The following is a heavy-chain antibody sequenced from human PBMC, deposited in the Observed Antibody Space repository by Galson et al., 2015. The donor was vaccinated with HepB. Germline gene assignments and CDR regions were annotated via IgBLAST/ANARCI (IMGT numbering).Heavy chain of an antibody. CDR1: GGTFSSYT. V-gene: IGHV1-69*04. Sequence: SVKVSCKASGGTFSSYTISWVRQAPGQGLEWMGRIIPILGIANYAQKFQGRVTITADKSTSTAYMELSSLRSEDTAVYYCARDGLSNWYFDLWGRGTLVTVSS. CDR3: ARDGLSNWYFDL. CDR2: IIPILGIA. J-gene: IGHJ2*01.